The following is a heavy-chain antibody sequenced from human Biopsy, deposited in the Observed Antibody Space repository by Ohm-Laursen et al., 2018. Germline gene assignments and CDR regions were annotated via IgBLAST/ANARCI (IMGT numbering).Heavy chain of an antibody. D-gene: IGHD4-17*01. J-gene: IGHJ2*01. CDR1: GFTFGSYG. CDR3: ARDGKRWAYTTYFTWHFDL. Sequence: SLRLSCAASGFTFGSYGMHWVRQAPGKGLEWLAVITFDGSGEYYADSLQGRFTIPRDNHKNTVDLQMNTLRPEDTAVYFCARDGKRWAYTTYFTWHFDLWGRGTLVTVSS. V-gene: IGHV3-30*03. CDR2: ITFDGSGE.